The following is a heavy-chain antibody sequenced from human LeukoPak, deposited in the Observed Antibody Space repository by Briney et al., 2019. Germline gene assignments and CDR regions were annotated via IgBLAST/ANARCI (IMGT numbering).Heavy chain of an antibody. CDR3: ARSPVRGYYDSSGYYYPPDAFDI. D-gene: IGHD3-22*01. Sequence: GGSLRLSCAASGFTFSSYAMHWVRQAPGKGLEYVSAISSNGGSTYYANSVKGRFTISRDNSKNTLYLQMGSLRAEDMAVYYCARSPVRGYYDSSGYYYPPDAFDIWGQGTMVTVSS. V-gene: IGHV3-64*01. CDR1: GFTFSSYA. J-gene: IGHJ3*02. CDR2: ISSNGGST.